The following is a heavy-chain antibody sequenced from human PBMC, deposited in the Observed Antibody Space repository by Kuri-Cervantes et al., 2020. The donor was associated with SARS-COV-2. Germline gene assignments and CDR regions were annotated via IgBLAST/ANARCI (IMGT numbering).Heavy chain of an antibody. J-gene: IGHJ4*02. D-gene: IGHD4-17*01. CDR3: ARSPGDGDYDPFDY. CDR2: IKQDGSEK. Sequence: ETLSLTCAASGFTFSSYWMSWGRQAPGKGLECVANIKQDGSEKYYVDSVKGRFTISRDNAKNSLYLQMNSLRAEDTAVYYCARSPGDGDYDPFDYWGQGTLVTVSS. V-gene: IGHV3-7*01. CDR1: GFTFSSYW.